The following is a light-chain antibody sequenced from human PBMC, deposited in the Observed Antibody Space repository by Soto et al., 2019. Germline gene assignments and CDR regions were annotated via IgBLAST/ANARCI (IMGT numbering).Light chain of an antibody. V-gene: IGKV3-15*01. CDR3: QQYDNWPLYT. CDR2: DAS. CDR1: QSISTN. J-gene: IGKJ2*01. Sequence: ILMTQSPATLSVSPGERVTLSCRAGQSISTNVAWYQRKLGQAPRLLIFDASTRAADIPVRFSGRGSGTDFTLTISSVQSEDFAVYYCQQYDNWPLYTFGQGTKVDIK.